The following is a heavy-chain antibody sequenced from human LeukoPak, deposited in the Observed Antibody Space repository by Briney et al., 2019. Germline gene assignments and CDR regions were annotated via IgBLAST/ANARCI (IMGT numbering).Heavy chain of an antibody. CDR2: IYPGDSDT. CDR1: GYSFTSYW. J-gene: IGHJ4*02. CDR3: AKALSGYYYGSDY. Sequence: GASLQISCKGSGYSFTSYWIGWVRPLPGNGLEWMGIIYPGDSDTRYSPSFQGQVTISADKSISTAYLQWSSLKASDTAMYYCAKALSGYYYGSDYWGQGTLVTVSS. D-gene: IGHD3-22*01. V-gene: IGHV5-51*01.